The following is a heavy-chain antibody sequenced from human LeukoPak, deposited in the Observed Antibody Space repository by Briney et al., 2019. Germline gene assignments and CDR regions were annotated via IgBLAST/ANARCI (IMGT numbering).Heavy chain of an antibody. CDR1: GHTFTVFY. V-gene: IGHV1-2*02. CDR3: ARSKVYPNDY. Sequence: ASVKVSCKASGHTFTVFYMHWVRQAPGQGLEWMGWINPNSGGTNYAQKFQGRVTMTRDTSISTVYMELSRLRSDDTAVYYCARSKVYPNDYWGQGTLVTVSS. D-gene: IGHD1-14*01. J-gene: IGHJ4*02. CDR2: INPNSGGT.